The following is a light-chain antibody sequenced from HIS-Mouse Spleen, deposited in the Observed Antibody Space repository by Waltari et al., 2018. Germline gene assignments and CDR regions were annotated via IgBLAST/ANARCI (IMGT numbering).Light chain of an antibody. V-gene: IGKV4-1*01. J-gene: IGKJ3*01. CDR2: WAS. Sequence: DIVMTQSPDSLAVSLCERATINCKSSQCVLYSSNNKNYLAWYQQKPGQPPKLLIYWASTRESRVPDRFSGSGSGTDFTLTISSLQAEDVAVYYCQQYYSTPPVTFGPGTKVDIK. CDR3: QQYYSTPPVT. CDR1: QCVLYSSNNKNY.